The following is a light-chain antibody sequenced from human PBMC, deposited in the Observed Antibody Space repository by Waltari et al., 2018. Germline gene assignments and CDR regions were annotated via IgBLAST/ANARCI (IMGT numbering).Light chain of an antibody. V-gene: IGLV2-23*02. CDR1: SRDVGSYDL. CDR2: GVA. CDR3: SSYTQSRTRV. Sequence: QSALTQSASVSGSPGQSITISCTGTSRDVGSYDLVSWYQQLPGRAPTLILFGVAKRPSGISDRFSASKSGNTASLTISGLQSEDEAHYYCSSYTQSRTRVFGGGTKLTVL. J-gene: IGLJ3*02.